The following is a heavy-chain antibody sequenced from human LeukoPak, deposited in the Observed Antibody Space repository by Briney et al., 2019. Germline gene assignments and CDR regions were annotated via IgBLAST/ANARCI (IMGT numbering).Heavy chain of an antibody. J-gene: IGHJ6*03. CDR2: IKKDGSEK. D-gene: IGHD5-18*01. CDR1: GFTFSSYW. V-gene: IGHV3-7*01. Sequence: PGGSLRLSCAASGFTFSSYWMSWVRQAPGKGLEWVANIKKDGSEKYYADSVKGRFTISRDNSKNTLYLQMNSLRAEDTAVYYCAKDFRYSYGSGLYYYYMDVWGKGTTVTVSS. CDR3: AKDFRYSYGSGLYYYYMDV.